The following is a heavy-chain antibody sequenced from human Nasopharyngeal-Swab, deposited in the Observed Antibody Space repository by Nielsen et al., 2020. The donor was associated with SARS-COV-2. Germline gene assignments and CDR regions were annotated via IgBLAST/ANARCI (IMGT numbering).Heavy chain of an antibody. J-gene: IGHJ6*02. V-gene: IGHV1-18*01. CDR2: ISAYNGNT. Sequence: ASVKVSCTASGYTFTSYGISWVRQAPGQGLEWMGWISAYNGNTNYAQKLQGRVTMTTDTSTSTAYMELRSLRSDDTAVYYCASFGSYYDYYYYGMDVWGQGTTVTVSS. D-gene: IGHD1-26*01. CDR3: ASFGSYYDYYYYGMDV. CDR1: GYTFTSYG.